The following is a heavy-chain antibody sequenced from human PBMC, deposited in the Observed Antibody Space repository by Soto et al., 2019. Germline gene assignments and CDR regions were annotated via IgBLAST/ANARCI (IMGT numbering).Heavy chain of an antibody. J-gene: IGHJ3*02. V-gene: IGHV4-34*01. CDR1: GGSFSNNY. CDR3: ATSLWFGTQPEI. D-gene: IGHD3-10*01. CDR2: ISPSGTT. Sequence: SETLSLTCAVYGGSFSNNYWTWFRQPPGKGLEWIGEISPSGTTKYIPSLKSRGTISVDTSRKQFFLKVTSVSAAGTAVYYCATSLWFGTQPEIWG.